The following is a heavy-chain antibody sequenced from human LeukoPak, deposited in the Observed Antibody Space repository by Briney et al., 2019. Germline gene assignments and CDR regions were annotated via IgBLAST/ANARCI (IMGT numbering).Heavy chain of an antibody. D-gene: IGHD3-10*01. CDR3: AKDLNPGVRGVIPLPFDY. Sequence: PGGSLRLSCAASGFTFSSYGMHWVRQAPGKGLEWVAFIRYDGSNKYYADSVKGRFTISRDNSKNTLYLQMNSLRAEDTAVYYCAKDLNPGVRGVIPLPFDYWGQGTLVTVSS. CDR1: GFTFSSYG. CDR2: IRYDGSNK. V-gene: IGHV3-30*02. J-gene: IGHJ4*02.